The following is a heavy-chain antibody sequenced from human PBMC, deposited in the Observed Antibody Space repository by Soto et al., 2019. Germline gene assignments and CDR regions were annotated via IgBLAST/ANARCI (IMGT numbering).Heavy chain of an antibody. D-gene: IGHD1-1*01. CDR2: ISAHNGNT. J-gene: IGHJ4*02. V-gene: IGHV1-18*01. CDR1: GYAFTTYG. CDR3: ARGRYGDY. Sequence: QVHLVQSGAEVKKPGASVKVSCKGSGYAFTTYGITWVRQAPGQGLEWMGWISAHNGNTNYAQKLQGRVTVTRDTSTSTAYMELRSLRADDTAVYYCARGRYGDYWGQGALVTVSS.